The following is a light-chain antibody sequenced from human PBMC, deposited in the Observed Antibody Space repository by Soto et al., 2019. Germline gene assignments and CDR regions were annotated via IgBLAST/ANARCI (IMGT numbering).Light chain of an antibody. J-gene: IGKJ4*01. V-gene: IGKV3-20*01. CDR2: GAS. Sequence: EIVLTQSPGTLSLSPGERATLSCRASQSVSSSYLAWYQQKPGQAPRLLIYGASSRATGMPDRFSGSGSGTDFTLNISSLEPDDFAVSYCQQYGSSPRVTFGGGTKVEIK. CDR3: QQYGSSPRVT. CDR1: QSVSSSY.